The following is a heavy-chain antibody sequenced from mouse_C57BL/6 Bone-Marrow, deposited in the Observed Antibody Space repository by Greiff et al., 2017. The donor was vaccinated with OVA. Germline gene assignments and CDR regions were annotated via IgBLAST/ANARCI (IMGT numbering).Heavy chain of an antibody. V-gene: IGHV1-15*01. CDR1: GYTFTDYE. CDR2: IDPETGGT. J-gene: IGHJ4*01. D-gene: IGHD3-3*01. Sequence: VKLMESGAELVRPGASVTLSCKASGYTFTDYEMHWVKQTPVHGLEWIGAIDPETGGTAYNQKFKGKAILTADKSSSTAYMELRSLTSEDSAVYYCTRESCFHYYAMDYWGQGTSVTVSS. CDR3: TRESCFHYYAMDY.